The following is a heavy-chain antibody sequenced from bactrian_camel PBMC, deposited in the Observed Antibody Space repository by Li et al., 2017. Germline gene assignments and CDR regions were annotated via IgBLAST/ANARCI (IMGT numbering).Heavy chain of an antibody. J-gene: IGHJ4*01. Sequence: VQLVESGGVSVQAGGSLRLSCKVSGRKLNEPGMGWYRQAPGNECEGVACIDGAGSTNYADSVKGRFTISKDNAKNTLYLQLNSLKSEDASVYYCATQGEWAYINWGQGTQVTVS. D-gene: IGHD1*01. CDR1: GRKLNEPG. V-gene: IGHV3S53*01. CDR3: ATQGEWAYIN. CDR2: IDGAGST.